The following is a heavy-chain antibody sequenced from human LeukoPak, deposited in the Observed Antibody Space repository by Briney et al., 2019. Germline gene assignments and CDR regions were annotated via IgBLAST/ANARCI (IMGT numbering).Heavy chain of an antibody. D-gene: IGHD3-10*01. J-gene: IGHJ4*02. CDR2: ISGGGDAT. Sequence: GGSLRLSCAASDFTFSTYAMSWVRQAPGKGLEWVSTISGGGDATYYADSVKGRFTISRDNAKNSLYLQMNSLRAEDTAVYYCAREAYGSGNYPFDYWGQGTLVTVSS. V-gene: IGHV3-23*01. CDR3: AREAYGSGNYPFDY. CDR1: DFTFSTYA.